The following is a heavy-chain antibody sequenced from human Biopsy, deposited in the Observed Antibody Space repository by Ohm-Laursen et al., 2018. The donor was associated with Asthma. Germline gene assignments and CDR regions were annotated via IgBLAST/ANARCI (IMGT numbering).Heavy chain of an antibody. CDR3: AREGHEYCSSTSCASFDY. D-gene: IGHD2-2*01. V-gene: IGHV3-33*08. J-gene: IGHJ4*02. CDR1: GFTFIDYG. CDR2: VSSGGGSR. Sequence: SLRLSCSPSGFTFIDYGMHWVRQAPGKGLAWVATVSSGGGSRDYADTVKGRFTISRDNSKNTLYLQMNSLRAEDKAVYYCAREGHEYCSSTSCASFDYWGQGTLVTVSS.